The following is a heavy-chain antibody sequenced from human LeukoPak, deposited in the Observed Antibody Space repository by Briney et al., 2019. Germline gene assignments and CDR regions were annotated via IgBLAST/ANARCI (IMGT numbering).Heavy chain of an antibody. Sequence: SETLSLTCTVSGGSISSSSYYWGWIRQPPGKGLEWIGSIYYSGSTYYNPSLKSRVTISVDTSKNQFSLKLSSVTAADTAAYYCARVAGWRIQPYYFDYWGQGTLVTVSS. J-gene: IGHJ4*02. D-gene: IGHD5-18*01. CDR3: ARVAGWRIQPYYFDY. CDR1: GGSISSSSYY. CDR2: IYYSGST. V-gene: IGHV4-39*07.